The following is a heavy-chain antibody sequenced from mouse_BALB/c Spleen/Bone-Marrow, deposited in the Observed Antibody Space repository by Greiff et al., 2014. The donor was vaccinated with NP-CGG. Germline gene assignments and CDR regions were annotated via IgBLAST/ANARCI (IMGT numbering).Heavy chain of an antibody. CDR2: IFPGDNST. Sequence: QVQLQQPGAELVKPGASVKLSCKASGCTFTSYDINWVRQRPEQGLEWIGWIFPGDNSTKYNEKFKGKATLTTDKSSSTAYMQLSRLASEDSAVYFCAHDGLLPGMDYWGQGTSVTVSS. J-gene: IGHJ4*01. CDR1: GCTFTSYD. V-gene: IGHV1S56*01. D-gene: IGHD2-3*01. CDR3: AHDGLLPGMDY.